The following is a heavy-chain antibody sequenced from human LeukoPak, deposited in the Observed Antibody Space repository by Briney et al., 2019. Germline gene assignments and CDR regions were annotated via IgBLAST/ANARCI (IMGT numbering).Heavy chain of an antibody. V-gene: IGHV4-38-2*02. CDR1: GYSISSGYY. CDR3: ARVYYAFDI. CDR2: ISHSASA. D-gene: IGHD3-3*01. Sequence: PSETLSLTCTVSGYSISSGYYWGWIRQPPGKGLEWIGYISHSASANYNPSLKSRVTISLDTSENQFSLKLSSVTAADTAVYYCARVYYAFDIWGQGTMVTVSS. J-gene: IGHJ3*02.